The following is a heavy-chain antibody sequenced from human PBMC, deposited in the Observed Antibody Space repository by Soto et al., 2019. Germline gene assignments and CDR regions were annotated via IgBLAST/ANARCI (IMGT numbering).Heavy chain of an antibody. CDR3: ARLLWSRGDWFDP. CDR2: IYYSGST. CDR1: GGSISSYY. J-gene: IGHJ5*02. Sequence: QVQLQESGPGLVKPSETLSLTCTVSGGSISSYYWSWIRQPPGKGLEWIGYIYYSGSTNYNPSHKRRVNISVDTSKNQFSLKLSSVTAADTAVYYCARLLWSRGDWFDPWGQGTLVTVSS. D-gene: IGHD3-10*01. V-gene: IGHV4-59*08.